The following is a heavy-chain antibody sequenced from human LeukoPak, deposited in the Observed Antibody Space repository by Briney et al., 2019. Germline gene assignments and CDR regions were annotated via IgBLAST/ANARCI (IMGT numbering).Heavy chain of an antibody. D-gene: IGHD3-16*01. CDR3: ARAGPSWGLL. Sequence: PSETLSLTCTVSGGSISGFYWSWIRQPAGKGLEWIGRIQTTATNYNPSLKGRVTMSMDTSKNQISLRLSSVTATDTAIYYCARAGPSWGLLWGHGTLVIVSS. V-gene: IGHV4-4*07. CDR2: IQTTAT. J-gene: IGHJ4*01. CDR1: GGSISGFY.